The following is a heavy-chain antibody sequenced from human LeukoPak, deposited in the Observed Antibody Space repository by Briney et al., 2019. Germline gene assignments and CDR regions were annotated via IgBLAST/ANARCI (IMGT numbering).Heavy chain of an antibody. CDR2: IWYDGSNK. CDR1: GFTFSSYG. Sequence: PGRSLRLSXAASGFTFSSYGMHWVRQAPGKGLEWVAVIWYDGSNKYYADSVKGRFTISRDNSKNTLYLQMNSLRAEDTAVYYCAKDTDAYGGDMDVWGKGTTVTVSS. D-gene: IGHD3-16*01. CDR3: AKDTDAYGGDMDV. V-gene: IGHV3-33*06. J-gene: IGHJ6*03.